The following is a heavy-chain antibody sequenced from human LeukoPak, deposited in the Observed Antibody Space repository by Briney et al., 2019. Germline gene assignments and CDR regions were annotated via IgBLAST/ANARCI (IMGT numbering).Heavy chain of an antibody. J-gene: IGHJ4*02. CDR2: IKQDGSEK. CDR3: ASQTVTLNY. V-gene: IGHV3-7*01. Sequence: PGGSLRLSCAASGFTFSSYWVSWVRQAPGKGLEWVANIKQDGSEKYYVDSVKGRFTISRDNAKNSLYLQMNSLRAADTAVYYCASQTVTLNYWGQGTLVTVSS. D-gene: IGHD4-17*01. CDR1: GFTFSSYW.